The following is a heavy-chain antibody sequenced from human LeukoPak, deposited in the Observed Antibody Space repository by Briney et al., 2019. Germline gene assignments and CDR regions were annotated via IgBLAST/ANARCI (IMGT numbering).Heavy chain of an antibody. J-gene: IGHJ4*02. CDR1: GGSISSSSYH. D-gene: IGHD3-10*01. CDR3: ARHVNKSYGSGSYPASVDY. Sequence: SETLSLTCTVSGGSISSSSYHWGWIRQPPGKGLEWIGSICYSGSTFYNPSLKSRVTISLDTSKNQFSLKLSSVTAADTAVYYCARHVNKSYGSGSYPASVDYWGQGTLVTVSS. V-gene: IGHV4-39*01. CDR2: ICYSGST.